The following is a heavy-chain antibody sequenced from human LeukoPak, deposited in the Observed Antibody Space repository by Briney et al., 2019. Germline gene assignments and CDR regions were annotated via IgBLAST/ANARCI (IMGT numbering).Heavy chain of an antibody. J-gene: IGHJ6*02. D-gene: IGHD2-2*01. Sequence: PGGPLRLSCAASGFTFSDYYMSWIRQAPGKGLEWVSYISSSGSTIYYADSVRGRFTISRDNAKNSLYLQMNSLRAEDTAVYYCARDRYCSSTSCSYYYYYGMDVWGQGTTVTVSS. V-gene: IGHV3-11*01. CDR1: GFTFSDYY. CDR3: ARDRYCSSTSCSYYYYYGMDV. CDR2: ISSSGSTI.